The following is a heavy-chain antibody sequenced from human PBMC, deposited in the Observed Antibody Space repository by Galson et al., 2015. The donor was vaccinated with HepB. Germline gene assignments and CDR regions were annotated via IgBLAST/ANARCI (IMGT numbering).Heavy chain of an antibody. V-gene: IGHV1-3*01. D-gene: IGHD3-10*01. CDR1: GYTFTSYA. Sequence: SVKVSCKASGYTFTSYAMHWVRQAPGQRLEWMGWINAGNGNTKYSQKFQGRVAITRDTSASTAYMELSSLTSEDTAVFYCARDPDYYGSGGYFDYWGQGTLVTVSS. CDR2: INAGNGNT. CDR3: ARDPDYYGSGGYFDY. J-gene: IGHJ4*02.